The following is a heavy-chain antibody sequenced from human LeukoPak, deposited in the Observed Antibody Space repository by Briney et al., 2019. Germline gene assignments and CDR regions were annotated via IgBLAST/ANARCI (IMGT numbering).Heavy chain of an antibody. CDR3: ARPFSYSSSWYLVY. CDR2: IYYSGST. CDR1: GGSISSSSYY. Sequence: SETLSLTCTVSGGSISSSSYYWGWIRQPPGKGLEWIGSIYYSGSTYYNPSLQSRVTISVDTSKNQFSLKLSSVTAADTAVYYCARPFSYSSSWYLVYWGQGTLVTVSS. J-gene: IGHJ4*02. V-gene: IGHV4-39*01. D-gene: IGHD6-13*01.